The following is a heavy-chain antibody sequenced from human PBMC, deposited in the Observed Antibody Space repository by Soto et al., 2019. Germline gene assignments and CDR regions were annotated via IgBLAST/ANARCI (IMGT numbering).Heavy chain of an antibody. CDR3: ARTSDLGFRHWLDP. Sequence: SGTLSLTCSVSGGSINSGGNHWTWLRQHPGKGLEWIGYIYYRGNTYYNPSLRSRLTISVDTLKNQFSLNLTSGTAADTAGYYSARTSDLGFRHWLDPWGQGTLVTVSS. D-gene: IGHD2-2*03. J-gene: IGHJ5*02. CDR2: IYYRGNT. V-gene: IGHV4-31*03. CDR1: GGSINSGGNH.